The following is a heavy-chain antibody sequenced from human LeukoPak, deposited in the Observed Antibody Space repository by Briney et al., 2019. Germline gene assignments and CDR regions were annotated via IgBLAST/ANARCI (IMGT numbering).Heavy chain of an antibody. Sequence: GGSLRLSCAASGFTFSRYSMNWVCQAPGKGLEWVSSISSGSSFIYYADSVKGRFTISRDNAKNSLYLQMNSLTAKDTALYYFAKDYFDSSGGSWFGLGGKGTRVTVS. CDR3: AKDYFDSSGGSWFGL. V-gene: IGHV3-21*01. CDR2: ISSGSSFI. D-gene: IGHD3-22*01. J-gene: IGHJ5*02. CDR1: GFTFSRYS.